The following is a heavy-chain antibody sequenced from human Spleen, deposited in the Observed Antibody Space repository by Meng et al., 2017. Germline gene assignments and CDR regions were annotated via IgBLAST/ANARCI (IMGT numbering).Heavy chain of an antibody. Sequence: GESLKISCAASGFTFSSYAMHWVRQAPGKGLEWVAVISYDGSNKYYADSVKGRFTISRDNSKNTLYLQMNSLRAEDTAVYYCAREYFDFGVVWDLGRFDPWGQGTLVTVSS. V-gene: IGHV3-30*01. J-gene: IGHJ5*02. CDR2: ISYDGSNK. CDR3: AREYFDFGVVWDLGRFDP. D-gene: IGHD3-3*01. CDR1: GFTFSSYA.